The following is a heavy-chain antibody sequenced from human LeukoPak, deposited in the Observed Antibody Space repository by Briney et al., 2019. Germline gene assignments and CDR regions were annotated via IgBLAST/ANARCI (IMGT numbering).Heavy chain of an antibody. Sequence: SVKVSCKASGGTFSSYAISWVRQAPGQGLEWVGGIIPIFGTANYAQKFQGRVTITADESTSTAYMELSSLRSEDTAVYYCARTLEYSSSSGDYWGQGTLVTVSS. D-gene: IGHD6-6*01. CDR3: ARTLEYSSSSGDY. CDR1: GGTFSSYA. CDR2: IIPIFGTA. J-gene: IGHJ4*02. V-gene: IGHV1-69*13.